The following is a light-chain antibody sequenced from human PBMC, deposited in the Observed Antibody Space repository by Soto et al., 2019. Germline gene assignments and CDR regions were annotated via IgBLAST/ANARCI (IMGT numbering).Light chain of an antibody. CDR3: FSLSPDHDLG. V-gene: IGLV2-8*01. Sequence: QSALTQPPSASGSPGQSVTISCTGTSSDVGNYNSVSWYQQHPGKAPKLMIFDVSRRPSGVPHRFSGSKSGNTAPLTVSGPPPEDKANSDCFSLSPDHDLGFGGGTKFTVL. CDR2: DVS. CDR1: SSDVGNYNS. J-gene: IGLJ3*02.